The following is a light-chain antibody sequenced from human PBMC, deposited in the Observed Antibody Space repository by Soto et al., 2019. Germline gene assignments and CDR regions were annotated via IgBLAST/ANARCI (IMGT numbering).Light chain of an antibody. J-gene: IGKJ2*01. CDR3: QQYNYWPRT. CDR2: GAS. CDR1: QTVGSN. V-gene: IGKV3D-15*01. Sequence: EILMTQSPATLSVSPGERATLSCRATQTVGSNLAWYQQKPGQAPRLLIYGASTRATGIPARFSGSGSGTEFTLTISRLQSLDFELYYCQQYNYWPRTFGQGTKLEIK.